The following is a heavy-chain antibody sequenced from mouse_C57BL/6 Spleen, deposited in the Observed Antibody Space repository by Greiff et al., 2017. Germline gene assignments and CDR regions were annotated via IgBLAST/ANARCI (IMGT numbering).Heavy chain of an antibody. CDR2: INPSSGYT. Sequence: QVQLQQSGAELARPGASVKMSCKASGYTFTSYTMHWVKQRPGQGLEWIGYINPSSGYTKYNQKFKDKATLTADKSSSTAYMQLSSLTSEDSAVYYCARLDGGAGAMDYWGQGTSVTVSS. CDR3: ARLDGGAGAMDY. J-gene: IGHJ4*01. CDR1: GYTFTSYT. V-gene: IGHV1-4*01.